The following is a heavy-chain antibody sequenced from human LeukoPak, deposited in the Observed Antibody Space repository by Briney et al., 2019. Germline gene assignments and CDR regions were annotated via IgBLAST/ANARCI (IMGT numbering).Heavy chain of an antibody. CDR2: ISYDGTNK. CDR1: GFTFNYYA. V-gene: IGHV3-30*04. D-gene: IGHD1-1*01. J-gene: IGHJ4*02. Sequence: GGSLRLSCAASGFTFNYYALHWVRQAPGKGLGWVAVISYDGTNKYYADSVKGRFTISRDNSKNTLYLQMNSLRPEDTAVYYCARGAAEAGTFDSWGQGTPVTVSS. CDR3: ARGAAEAGTFDS.